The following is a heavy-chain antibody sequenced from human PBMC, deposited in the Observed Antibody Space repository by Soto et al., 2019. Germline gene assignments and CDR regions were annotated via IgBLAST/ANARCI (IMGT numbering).Heavy chain of an antibody. J-gene: IGHJ5*02. CDR3: TREGGYNSGPPQT. CDR1: GGTFSSYA. D-gene: IGHD1-1*01. CDR2: IIPIFGTP. Sequence: QVQLVQSGAEVKKPGSSVKVSCKASGGTFSSYAITWVRQAPGQGLEWMGGIIPIFGTPNYAQKFQGRATITADKSTTTAYMELSSLRSEDTAVYYCTREGGYNSGPPQTWAQGTLVTVSP. V-gene: IGHV1-69*06.